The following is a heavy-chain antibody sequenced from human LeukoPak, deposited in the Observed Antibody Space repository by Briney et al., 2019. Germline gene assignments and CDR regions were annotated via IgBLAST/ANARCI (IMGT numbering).Heavy chain of an antibody. CDR3: ARAEQQLLNDAFYI. D-gene: IGHD6-13*01. J-gene: IGHJ3*02. V-gene: IGHV4-31*03. CDR1: GVSISSGDYY. Sequence: NTSETLSLTCTVSGVSISSGDYYWSWIRQHPGKGLEWIGCISYSGSTYYNPSLKSRVSISVDMAKNQFSLKLSSVTAADTAVYYCARAEQQLLNDAFYIRGEGPIVTVSS. CDR2: ISYSGST.